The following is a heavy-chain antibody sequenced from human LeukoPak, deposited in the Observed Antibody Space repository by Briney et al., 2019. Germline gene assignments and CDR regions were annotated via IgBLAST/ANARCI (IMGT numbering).Heavy chain of an antibody. J-gene: IGHJ5*02. CDR1: GYSFTSYW. CDR2: IYPGDSDT. V-gene: IGHV5-51*01. Sequence: GESLKISCKGSGYSFTSYWIGWVRQMPGKGLEWMGIIYPGDSDTRYSPSFQGQVTISADKSISTAYLQWSSLKASDTAMYYCARDILPYGSGKGGFDPWGQGTLVTVSS. CDR3: ARDILPYGSGKGGFDP. D-gene: IGHD3-10*01.